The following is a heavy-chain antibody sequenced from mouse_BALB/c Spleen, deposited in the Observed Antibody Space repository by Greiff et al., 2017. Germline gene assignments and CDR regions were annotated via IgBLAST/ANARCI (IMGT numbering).Heavy chain of an antibody. J-gene: IGHJ4*01. V-gene: IGHV1-63*02. Sequence: QVQLKQSGPELVKPGALVKISCKASGYTFTNYWLGWVKQRPGHGLEWIGDMYPGGGYTNYNEKFKGKATLTADTSSSTAYMQLSSLTSEDSAVYFCAIPYGNYNYYAMDYWGQGTSVTVSS. CDR1: GYTFTNYW. CDR2: MYPGGGYT. CDR3: AIPYGNYNYYAMDY. D-gene: IGHD2-1*01.